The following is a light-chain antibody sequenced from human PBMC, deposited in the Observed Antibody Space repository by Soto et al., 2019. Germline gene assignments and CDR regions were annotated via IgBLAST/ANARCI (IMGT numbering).Light chain of an antibody. J-gene: IGKJ1*01. CDR3: QQYNSYWT. CDR1: QSISNW. Sequence: DIHMTQSPSTLSASVGDRVTITCRASQSISNWLAWYQQKPGRAPKLLIYKASTLESGVPSRFSGSGSGTEFTLTISSLQPDDFATYYCQQYNSYWTFGQGTKVEIK. V-gene: IGKV1-5*03. CDR2: KAS.